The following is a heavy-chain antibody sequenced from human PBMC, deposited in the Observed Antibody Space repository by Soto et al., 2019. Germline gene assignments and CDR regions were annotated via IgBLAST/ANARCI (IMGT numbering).Heavy chain of an antibody. D-gene: IGHD3-22*01. CDR1: GGTFSSYA. CDR2: IIPIFGTA. J-gene: IGHJ4*02. CDR3: ARVGRGYYYDSSGYYYFDY. Sequence: SVKVSCKASGGTFSSYAISWVRQAPGQGLEWMGGIIPIFGTANYAQKFQGRVTITADESTSTAYMELGSLRSEDTAVYYCARVGRGYYYDSSGYYYFDYWGQGTLVTVSS. V-gene: IGHV1-69*13.